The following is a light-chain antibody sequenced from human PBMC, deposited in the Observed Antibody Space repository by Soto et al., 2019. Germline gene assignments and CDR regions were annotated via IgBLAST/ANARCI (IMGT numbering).Light chain of an antibody. J-gene: IGKJ1*01. CDR1: QSISTW. V-gene: IGKV1-5*01. CDR2: DAS. Sequence: EIQVPPSPSSLSQSVGDSLNNTCRASQSISTWLAWYQQQPGRAPRLLIDDASTLQSGVPSTFSGSGSGTEFTRTISSLQPDDFSSYYCQHYFRYPWTFGQGTKVDIK. CDR3: QHYFRYPWT.